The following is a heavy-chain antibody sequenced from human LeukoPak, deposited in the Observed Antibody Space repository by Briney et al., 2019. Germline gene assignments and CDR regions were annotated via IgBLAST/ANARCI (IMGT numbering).Heavy chain of an antibody. CDR1: GGAISGSSYY. J-gene: IGHJ6*02. V-gene: IGHV4-39*01. CDR2: IYYSGST. CDR3: ARRRSTNYYYYGMDV. D-gene: IGHD2-2*01. Sequence: SETLSLTCTVSGGAISGSSYYWGWIRQPPGKGLEWIGSIYYSGSTYYNPSLKSRVTISVDTSKNQFSLKLNSVTATDTAVYYCARRRSTNYYYYGMDVWGQGTTVTVSS.